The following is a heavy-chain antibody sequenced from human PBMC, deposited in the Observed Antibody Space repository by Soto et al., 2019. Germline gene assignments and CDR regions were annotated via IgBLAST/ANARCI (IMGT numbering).Heavy chain of an antibody. CDR1: GGSISSGGYY. J-gene: IGHJ4*02. CDR2: IYYSGST. D-gene: IGHD6-13*01. Sequence: QVQLQESGPGLVKPSQTLSLTCTVSGGSISSGGYYWSWIRQHPGKGLEWIGYIYYSGSTYYNPSLKSRVTISVDTSKNQCSLKLSSVTAADTAVYYCARDRRIAAALDYWGQGTLVTVSS. CDR3: ARDRRIAAALDY. V-gene: IGHV4-31*03.